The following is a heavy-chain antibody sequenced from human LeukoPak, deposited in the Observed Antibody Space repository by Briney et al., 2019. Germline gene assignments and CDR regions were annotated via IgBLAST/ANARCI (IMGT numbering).Heavy chain of an antibody. D-gene: IGHD6-13*01. V-gene: IGHV3-30*04. CDR1: GFTFSNYA. Sequence: PGGSLRLSCAASGFTFSNYAMHWVRQAPGKGLEWVAVISYDGTNKYYADSAKGRFTISRDNSKNTLYLQMNSLRAEDTAVYYCANHIAAAAPDDAFDIWGQGTMVTVSS. J-gene: IGHJ3*02. CDR2: ISYDGTNK. CDR3: ANHIAAAAPDDAFDI.